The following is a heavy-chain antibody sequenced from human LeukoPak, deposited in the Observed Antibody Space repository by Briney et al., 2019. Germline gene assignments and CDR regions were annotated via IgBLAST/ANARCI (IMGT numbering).Heavy chain of an antibody. D-gene: IGHD3-22*01. CDR3: ARDNYYDSSGYYYFDAFDI. CDR2: IIPIFGTA. Sequence: SVTVSCKASGGTFSSYAISWVRQAPGQGLEWMGGIIPIFGTANYAQKFQGRVTITADKSTSTAYMELSSLRSEDTAVYYCARDNYYDSSGYYYFDAFDIWGQGTMVTVSS. J-gene: IGHJ3*02. V-gene: IGHV1-69*06. CDR1: GGTFSSYA.